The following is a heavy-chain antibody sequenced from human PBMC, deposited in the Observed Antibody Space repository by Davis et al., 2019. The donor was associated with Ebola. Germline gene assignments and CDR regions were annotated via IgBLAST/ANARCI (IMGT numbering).Heavy chain of an antibody. Sequence: AASLKLSCKASGYTFTSYYMHWVLHAPGQGLEWMGIINPSGGSTSYAQKFQGRVTMTRDTSTSTVYMELSSLRSEDTAVYYCARYPSIAAAGTPRKDWFDPWGQGTLVTVSS. CDR3: ARYPSIAAAGTPRKDWFDP. D-gene: IGHD6-13*01. CDR2: INPSGGST. V-gene: IGHV1-46*01. CDR1: GYTFTSYY. J-gene: IGHJ5*02.